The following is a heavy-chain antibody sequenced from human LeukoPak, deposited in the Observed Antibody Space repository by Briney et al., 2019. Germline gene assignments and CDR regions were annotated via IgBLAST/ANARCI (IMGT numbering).Heavy chain of an antibody. CDR1: GYTFTGYY. V-gene: IGHV1-2*02. D-gene: IGHD6-13*01. J-gene: IGHJ4*02. CDR3: ARQGALVKGIDY. Sequence: ASVKVSCKASGYTFTGYYMHWVRQATGQGLEWMGWINPNSGVTNYAQKFQGRVTMTRDTDISTVDMELSRLRSDDTAVYYCARQGALVKGIDYWGQGTLVTVSS. CDR2: INPNSGVT.